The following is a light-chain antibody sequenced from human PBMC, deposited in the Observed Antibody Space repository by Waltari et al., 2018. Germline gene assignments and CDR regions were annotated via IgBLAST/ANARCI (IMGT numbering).Light chain of an antibody. V-gene: IGLV2-14*03. CDR1: SSDVGGYNY. Sequence: QSALTQPASVSGSPGQSITISCTGTSSDVGGYNYVSWYQQHPGKAPKLMIYDVSNRPSQVPHALSDSESSNTAALPISGLRTEYEADYNFSSYTINTTLDVVYGGGTKLTVL. CDR2: DVS. J-gene: IGLJ2*01. CDR3: SSYTINTTLDVV.